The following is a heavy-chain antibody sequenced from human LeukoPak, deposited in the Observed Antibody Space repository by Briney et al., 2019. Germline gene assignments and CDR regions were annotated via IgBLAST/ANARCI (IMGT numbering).Heavy chain of an antibody. J-gene: IGHJ3*01. CDR1: GGSLSGHY. V-gene: IGHV4-59*11. Sequence: SETLSLTCTVSGGSLSGHYWSWIPQPPGERLEWIGYVSYTGRTKYNPPLQSRVPISIHTSKSQFSLKLTSVTSADTAVYSCARLLDNDISGDPDTFDVWGQGTTVIVSS. D-gene: IGHD3-22*01. CDR2: VSYTGRT. CDR3: ARLLDNDISGDPDTFDV.